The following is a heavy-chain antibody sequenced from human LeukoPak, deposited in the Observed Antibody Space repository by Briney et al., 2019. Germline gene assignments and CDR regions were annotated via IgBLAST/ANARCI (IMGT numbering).Heavy chain of an antibody. J-gene: IGHJ4*02. V-gene: IGHV4-4*07. CDR3: ARHYYDSSGYRRDYYFDY. Sequence: SETLSLTCTVSGGSIRSSFWSWIRQPAGKGLEWIGRIYASGSTNYNPSLKSRLTMSIDTSKNQFSLKLSSVTAADTATYYCARHYYDSSGYRRDYYFDYWGQGTLVTVSS. CDR2: IYASGST. CDR1: GGSIRSSF. D-gene: IGHD3-22*01.